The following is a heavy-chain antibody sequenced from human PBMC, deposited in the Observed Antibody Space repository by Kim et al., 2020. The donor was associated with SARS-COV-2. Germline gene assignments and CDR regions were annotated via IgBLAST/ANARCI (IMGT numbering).Heavy chain of an antibody. CDR3: ARDYYDSSGYVYWYFDL. D-gene: IGHD3-22*01. Sequence: GGSLRLSCAASGFTFSSYSMNWVRQAPGKGLEWVSYISSSSSTIYYADSVKGRFTISRDNAKNSLYLQMNSLRDEDTAVYYCARDYYDSSGYVYWYFDLWGRGTLVTVSS. V-gene: IGHV3-48*02. CDR2: ISSSSSTI. CDR1: GFTFSSYS. J-gene: IGHJ2*01.